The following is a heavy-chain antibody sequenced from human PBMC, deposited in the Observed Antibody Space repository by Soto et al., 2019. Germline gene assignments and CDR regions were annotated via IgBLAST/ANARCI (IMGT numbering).Heavy chain of an antibody. CDR2: ISSNGSYI. J-gene: IGHJ4*02. Sequence: EVQLVESGGDLVKPGGSLRLSCAASGFTFSGYSMNWVRQAPGKGLEWVSSISSNGSYIYYRDSVRGRFTISRDNAKNSLYLQMNSVRADDAAVYYCARGRHRGMSFSSFDYWGQGSLVTVSS. D-gene: IGHD5-12*01. V-gene: IGHV3-21*06. CDR1: GFTFSGYS. CDR3: ARGRHRGMSFSSFDY.